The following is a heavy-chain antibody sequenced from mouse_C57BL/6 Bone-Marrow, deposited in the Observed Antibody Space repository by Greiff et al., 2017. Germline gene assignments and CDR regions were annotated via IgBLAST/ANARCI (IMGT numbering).Heavy chain of an antibody. Sequence: EVKLQQSGAELVRPGASVTLSCTASGFNIKDDYMHWVKQRPEHGLEWIGWIDPENGDTEYASKFQGKATLTADTSSNTAYLQLSSLTSEDTADYYCTLYYGDSYAMDYWGQGTSVTVSS. D-gene: IGHD2-13*01. J-gene: IGHJ4*01. CDR3: TLYYGDSYAMDY. CDR2: IDPENGDT. V-gene: IGHV14-4*01. CDR1: GFNIKDDY.